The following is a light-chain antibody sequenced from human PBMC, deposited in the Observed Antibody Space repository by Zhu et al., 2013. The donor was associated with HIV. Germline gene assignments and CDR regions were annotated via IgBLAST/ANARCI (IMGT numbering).Light chain of an antibody. CDR1: ELGDKY. V-gene: IGLV3-1*01. CDR3: QAWDNNTMI. CDR2: LDL. J-gene: IGLJ2*01. Sequence: SYELTQPPSVSVSPGQTASITCSGDELGDKYASWYQQKPGQSPVLVIYLDLKRPSGIPERFSGSNSGNTATLTISGTQAMDEADYFCQAWDNNTMIFGGGTKLTVL.